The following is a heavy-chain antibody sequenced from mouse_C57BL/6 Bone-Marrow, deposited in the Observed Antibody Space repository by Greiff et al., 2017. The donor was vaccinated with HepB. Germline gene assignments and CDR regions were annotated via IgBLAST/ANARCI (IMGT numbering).Heavy chain of an antibody. D-gene: IGHD2-3*01. CDR3: SKGIYDGYYFSY. CDR1: GYTFTSYG. Sequence: VQLQQSGAELARPGASVKLSCKASGYTFTSYGISWVKQRTGQGLVWIGEIYPRSGNTYYNEKFKGKATLTADKSSSTAYMELRSLTSKDSAVYFCSKGIYDGYYFSYWGQGALVTVSA. V-gene: IGHV1-81*01. CDR2: IYPRSGNT. J-gene: IGHJ3*01.